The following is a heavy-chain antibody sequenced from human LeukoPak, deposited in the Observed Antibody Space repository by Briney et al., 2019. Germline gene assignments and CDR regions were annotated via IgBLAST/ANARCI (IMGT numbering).Heavy chain of an antibody. CDR2: IKQDGSVK. Sequence: PGGSLRLSCAASGFTFSSFWMTWVRQAPGKGLEWVANIKQDGSVKTYVDSVKGRFTISRDNAKNSLYLQMNSLRAEDTAVYYCARAAESATGALDIWGQGTMVTVSS. J-gene: IGHJ3*02. CDR3: ARAAESATGALDI. V-gene: IGHV3-7*04. D-gene: IGHD2-2*01. CDR1: GFTFSSFW.